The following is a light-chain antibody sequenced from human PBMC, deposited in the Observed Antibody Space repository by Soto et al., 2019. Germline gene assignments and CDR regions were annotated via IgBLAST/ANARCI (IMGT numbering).Light chain of an antibody. V-gene: IGKV3-20*01. J-gene: IGKJ1*01. CDR3: QQYGDSPRS. CDR2: DAS. Sequence: TQSPFTLSASVGDRVTITCRASQSISSYLAWYQQKPGQAPRLLIYDASRRATGTPDRFSVSGSGTDFTLTISRLEPGDFAVYYCQQYGDSPRSFGQGTKGDIK. CDR1: QSISSY.